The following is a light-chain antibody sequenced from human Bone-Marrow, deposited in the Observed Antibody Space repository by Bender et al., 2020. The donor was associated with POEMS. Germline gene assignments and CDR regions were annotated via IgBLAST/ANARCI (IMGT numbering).Light chain of an antibody. Sequence: QSVLAQPPSVSGAPGQRVTISCTGSSSNIGSGFDVHWYQQLPGTAPKLLIFGYNNRPSGVPDRFSGSKSGTSASLAITGLQAEDEAYYYCQSYDSSLDGEVFGGGTKLTVL. J-gene: IGLJ3*02. V-gene: IGLV1-40*01. CDR2: GYN. CDR1: SSNIGSGFD. CDR3: QSYDSSLDGEV.